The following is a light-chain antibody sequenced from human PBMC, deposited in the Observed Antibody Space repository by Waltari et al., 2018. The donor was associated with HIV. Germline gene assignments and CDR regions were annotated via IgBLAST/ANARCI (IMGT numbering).Light chain of an antibody. CDR1: SSDVGSYNL. Sequence: QSALTQPASVSGSPGQSITISCTGASSDVGSYNLVSWYQQHPGKAPKLMIYEVSKRPSGVSNRFSGSKSGNTASLTLSRLQTEDEADYYCCSYAGSTSWVFGGGTKLTVL. V-gene: IGLV2-23*02. CDR2: EVS. CDR3: CSYAGSTSWV. J-gene: IGLJ3*02.